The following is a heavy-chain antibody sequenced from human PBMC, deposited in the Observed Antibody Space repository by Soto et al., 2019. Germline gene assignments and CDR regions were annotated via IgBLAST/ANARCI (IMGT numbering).Heavy chain of an antibody. Sequence: PGGSLRLSCAASGFTVNNNYMSWVRQAPGKGLEWVSVIYSGGSTYYVDSVKGRFTMSRDNSKNTVYLQMNSLRAEDTAVYYCARDLYSSGWLKGFDPWGQGTLVTVSS. CDR3: ARDLYSSGWLKGFDP. J-gene: IGHJ5*02. D-gene: IGHD6-19*01. V-gene: IGHV3-66*01. CDR1: GFTVNNNY. CDR2: IYSGGST.